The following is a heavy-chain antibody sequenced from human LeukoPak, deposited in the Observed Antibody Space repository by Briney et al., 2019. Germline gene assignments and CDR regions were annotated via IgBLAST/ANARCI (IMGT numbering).Heavy chain of an antibody. J-gene: IGHJ6*03. CDR2: IRYDGSNK. CDR3: ATDPLWSGSHYMDV. D-gene: IGHD3-3*01. V-gene: IGHV3-30*02. Sequence: GGSLRLSCAASGFTFSSYGMHWVRQAPGKGLEWVAFIRYDGSNKYYADSVKGRFTISRDNSKNTLYLQMNSLRAEDTAVYYCATDPLWSGSHYMDVWGKGTTVTVSS. CDR1: GFTFSSYG.